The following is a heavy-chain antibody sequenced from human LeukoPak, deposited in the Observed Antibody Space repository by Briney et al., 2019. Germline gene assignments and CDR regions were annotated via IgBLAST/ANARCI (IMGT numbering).Heavy chain of an antibody. V-gene: IGHV3-15*07. CDR3: AKVHGVNYAFDY. Sequence: GGSLRLSCAASGFTFNNAWMNWVRQAPGKGLEWVGRIKSKTDGETTDYASPVKARFTISRDDPMNTLYLQMNSLATEDTAVYYCAKVHGVNYAFDYWGQGTLVTVSS. D-gene: IGHD4-11*01. CDR1: GFTFNNAW. CDR2: IKSKTDGETT. J-gene: IGHJ4*02.